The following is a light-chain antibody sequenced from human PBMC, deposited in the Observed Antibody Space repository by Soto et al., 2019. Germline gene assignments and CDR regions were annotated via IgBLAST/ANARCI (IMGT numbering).Light chain of an antibody. V-gene: IGKV3-15*01. J-gene: IGKJ1*01. Sequence: EIVMTQSPATLPVSPGERATLSCRASQSVSSNLAWYQQKPGQAPRFLIYGASTRATGIPARFSGSGSGTEFTLTISRLEPEDFAVSYCQQYGSSPPWTFGQGTKVDIK. CDR2: GAS. CDR1: QSVSSN. CDR3: QQYGSSPPWT.